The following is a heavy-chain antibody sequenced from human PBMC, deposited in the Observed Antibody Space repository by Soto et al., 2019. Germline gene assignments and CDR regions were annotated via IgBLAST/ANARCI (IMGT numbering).Heavy chain of an antibody. CDR3: SRDSVRGGYNHRGVFDY. CDR1: GGTFSSYA. V-gene: IGHV1-69*13. D-gene: IGHD5-12*01. Sequence: SVKVSCKASGGTFSSYAISWVRQAPGQGREWMGGIIPIFGTANYAQKFQGRVTITADESTSTAYMELSSLRSEDTAVYYCSRDSVRGGYNHRGVFDYWGQGTLVTVSS. J-gene: IGHJ4*02. CDR2: IIPIFGTA.